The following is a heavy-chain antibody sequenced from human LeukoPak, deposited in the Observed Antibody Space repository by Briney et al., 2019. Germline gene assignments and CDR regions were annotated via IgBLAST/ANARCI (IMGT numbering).Heavy chain of an antibody. D-gene: IGHD3-10*01. CDR3: AKEFYGSGIYYSDDAFDI. Sequence: PSETLSLTCTVSGYSISSGYYWGWIRQPPGKGLEWIGYIYYSRGTNYHPSLKSRVTMSVDTSKNQFSLNLSSVTAADTAVYYCAKEFYGSGIYYSDDAFDIWGQGTMVTVSS. V-gene: IGHV4-61*01. CDR2: IYYSRGT. J-gene: IGHJ3*02. CDR1: GYSISSGYY.